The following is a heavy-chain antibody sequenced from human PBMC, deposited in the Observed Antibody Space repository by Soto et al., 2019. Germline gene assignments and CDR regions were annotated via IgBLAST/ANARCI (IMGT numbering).Heavy chain of an antibody. Sequence: GGSLRLSCAASGFTFSSYGMHWVRQAPGKGLEWVAVIWYDGSNKYYADSVKGRFTISRDNSKNTLYLQMNSLRAEDTAVYYCAREGIAARPDVDYWGQGTLVTVSS. CDR2: IWYDGSNK. CDR1: GFTFSSYG. D-gene: IGHD6-6*01. J-gene: IGHJ4*02. V-gene: IGHV3-33*01. CDR3: AREGIAARPDVDY.